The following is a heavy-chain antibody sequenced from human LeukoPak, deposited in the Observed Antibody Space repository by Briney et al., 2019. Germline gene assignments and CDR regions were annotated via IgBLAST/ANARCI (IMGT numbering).Heavy chain of an antibody. CDR3: ARSRGPPRYYYGMDV. CDR2: ISGSGRST. V-gene: IGHV3-23*01. Sequence: PGGSLRLSCAASGFTFSSYAVSWVRQVPGKGLEWVSTISGSGRSTYYADSVKGRFTISRDNSKNTVYLHMSSLRAEDTAVYYCARSRGPPRYYYGMDVWGQGTTVTVSS. CDR1: GFTFSSYA. J-gene: IGHJ6*02.